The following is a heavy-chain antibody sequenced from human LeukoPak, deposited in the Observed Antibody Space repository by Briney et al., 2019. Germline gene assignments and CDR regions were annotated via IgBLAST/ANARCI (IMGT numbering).Heavy chain of an antibody. CDR3: TTIRSSVTKILDY. CDR2: INGSGGST. Sequence: AGGSLRLSCAASGFTFSSYAMSWVRQAPGKGLEWVSAINGSGGSTYYADSVKGRFTISRDNSKNTLYLQMNSLKTEDTAVYYCTTIRSSVTKILDYWGQGTLVTVSS. D-gene: IGHD4-17*01. V-gene: IGHV3-23*01. CDR1: GFTFSSYA. J-gene: IGHJ4*02.